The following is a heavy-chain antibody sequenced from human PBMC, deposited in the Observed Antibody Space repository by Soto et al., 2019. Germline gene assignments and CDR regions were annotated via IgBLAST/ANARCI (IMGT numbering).Heavy chain of an antibody. Sequence: SETLSLTCAVSGGSISSGGYSWSWIRQPPGKGLEWIGSIYYSGSTVYNPSFKGRVTISVDTSKNQFSLKLNSVTAADTAVYYCARDLWGYCGTDCYPLDVWGQGTTVTVSS. CDR2: IYYSGST. J-gene: IGHJ6*02. CDR3: ARDLWGYCGTDCYPLDV. V-gene: IGHV4-30-2*03. D-gene: IGHD2-21*02. CDR1: GGSISSGGYS.